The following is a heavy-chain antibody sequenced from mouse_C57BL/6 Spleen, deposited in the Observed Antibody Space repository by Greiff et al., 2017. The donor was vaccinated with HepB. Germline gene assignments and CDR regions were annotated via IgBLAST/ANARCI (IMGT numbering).Heavy chain of an antibody. Sequence: VQLQQSGPELVKPGASVKISCKASGYTFTDYYMNWVKQSHGKSLEWIGDINPNNGGTSYNQKFKGKATLTVDKSSSTAYMELRSLTSEDSAVYYCARGGNYYGSSYVPYFDYWGQGTTLTVSS. CDR2: INPNNGGT. CDR3: ARGGNYYGSSYVPYFDY. CDR1: GYTFTDYY. V-gene: IGHV1-26*01. J-gene: IGHJ2*01. D-gene: IGHD1-1*01.